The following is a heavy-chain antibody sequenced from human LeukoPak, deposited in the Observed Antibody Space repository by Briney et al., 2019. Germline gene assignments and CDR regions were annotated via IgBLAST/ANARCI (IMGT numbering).Heavy chain of an antibody. CDR1: GGTFSSYA. J-gene: IGHJ3*02. CDR3: ARDTGNYYDSSGYYSSAFDI. V-gene: IGHV1-69*04. Sequence: GSSVKVSCKASGGTFSSYAISWVRQAPGQGLEWTGRIIPILGIANYAQKFQGRVTITADKSTSTAYMELSSLRSEDTAVYYCARDTGNYYDSSGYYSSAFDIWGQGTMVTVSS. D-gene: IGHD3-22*01. CDR2: IIPILGIA.